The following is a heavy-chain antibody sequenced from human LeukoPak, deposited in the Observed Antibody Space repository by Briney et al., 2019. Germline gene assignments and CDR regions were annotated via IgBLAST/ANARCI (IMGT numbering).Heavy chain of an antibody. CDR1: GCTFTSYD. J-gene: IGHJ4*02. CDR3: ARGRRGWVYDY. CDR2: MNPNGGNT. V-gene: IGHV1-8*03. D-gene: IGHD1-14*01. Sequence: ASVKVSCKASGCTFTSYDINWVRQATGQGLEWMGWMNPNGGNTGYAQKFQGRVTITRDTSISTAYMELSSLRSEDTAVYYCARGRRGWVYDYWGQGTLVTVSS.